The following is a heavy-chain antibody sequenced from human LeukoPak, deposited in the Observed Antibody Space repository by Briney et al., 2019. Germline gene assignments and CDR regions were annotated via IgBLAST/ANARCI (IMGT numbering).Heavy chain of an antibody. CDR2: ISGYNGDI. Sequence: ASVKVSCKASGYNLRSHGITWVRQARGQGLEWMGWISGYNGDIKEARKFQGRLTMTTETSTSTAYMELRSLRSDDTAVYYCAGFSVFGADTSPRYNSGMDVWGQGTTVIVSS. D-gene: IGHD3-16*01. CDR1: GYNLRSHG. V-gene: IGHV1-18*01. J-gene: IGHJ6*02. CDR3: AGFSVFGADTSPRYNSGMDV.